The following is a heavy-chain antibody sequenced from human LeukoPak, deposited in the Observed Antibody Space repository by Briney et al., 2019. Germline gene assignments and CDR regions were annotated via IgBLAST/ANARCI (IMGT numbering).Heavy chain of an antibody. J-gene: IGHJ4*02. CDR1: GFTFSSYW. V-gene: IGHV3-48*04. Sequence: GGSLRLSCAASGFTFSSYWMSWVRQAPGKGLEWVSYISSSGSTIYYADSVKGRFTISRDNAKNSLYLQMNSLRAEDTAVYYCARGGKYAYFVDCWGQGTLVTVSS. D-gene: IGHD3-16*01. CDR3: ARGGKYAYFVDC. CDR2: ISSSGSTI.